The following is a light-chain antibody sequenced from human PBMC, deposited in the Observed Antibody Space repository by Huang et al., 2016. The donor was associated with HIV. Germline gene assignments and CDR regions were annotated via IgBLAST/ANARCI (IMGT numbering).Light chain of an antibody. CDR2: WAS. Sequence: DTVMTQSPDSLSVSPGERATIDCKSSQSLLYSLNNKNYLAWFQQKPGRPPKLLLYWASTRESGIPERFSGSGSGTDFTLTINNLQPEDVATYYCQQYYQNPQTFGQGT. J-gene: IGKJ5*01. CDR1: QSLLYSLNNKNY. V-gene: IGKV4-1*01. CDR3: QQYYQNPQT.